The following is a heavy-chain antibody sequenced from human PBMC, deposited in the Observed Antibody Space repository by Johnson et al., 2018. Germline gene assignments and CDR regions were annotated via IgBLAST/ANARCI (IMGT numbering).Heavy chain of an antibody. Sequence: VQLVQSGGGLVQPGRSLRLSCAASGFTFDDYAMHWVRQAPGKGLEWVSGISWNSASIGYADSVKGRFTISRDNSKNTLYLQMNSLRAEDTAVYYCARDLGVVADAEYFQHWGQGTLVTVSS. CDR1: GFTFDDYA. D-gene: IGHD2-15*01. CDR2: ISWNSASI. V-gene: IGHV3-9*01. CDR3: ARDLGVVADAEYFQH. J-gene: IGHJ1*01.